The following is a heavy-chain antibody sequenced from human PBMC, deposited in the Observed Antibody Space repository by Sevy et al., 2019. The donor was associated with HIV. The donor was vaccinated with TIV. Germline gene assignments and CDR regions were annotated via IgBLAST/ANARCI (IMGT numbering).Heavy chain of an antibody. CDR3: AKDIAVAGPLLYYFDY. D-gene: IGHD6-19*01. J-gene: IGHJ4*02. Sequence: GGYLRLSCTASGVNFDDYGMHWVRQAPGKGLEWVSGISWNSRSIGYADSVKGRFTISRDGAQNSLYLQMSSLRPEDTAFYYCAKDIAVAGPLLYYFDYWGQGTLVTVSS. CDR2: ISWNSRSI. CDR1: GVNFDDYG. V-gene: IGHV3-9*01.